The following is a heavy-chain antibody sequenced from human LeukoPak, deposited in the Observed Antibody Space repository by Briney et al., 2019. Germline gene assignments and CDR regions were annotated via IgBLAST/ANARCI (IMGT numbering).Heavy chain of an antibody. CDR1: GYTFTSYG. V-gene: IGHV1-18*01. Sequence: GASVKVSCKASGYTFTSYGISWVRQAPGQGLEWMGWISACNGNTNYAQKLQGRVTMTTDTSTSTAYMELRSLRSDDTAVYCCARGPPITMIVVVITPYFDYWGQGTLVTVSS. J-gene: IGHJ4*02. CDR2: ISACNGNT. D-gene: IGHD3-22*01. CDR3: ARGPPITMIVVVITPYFDY.